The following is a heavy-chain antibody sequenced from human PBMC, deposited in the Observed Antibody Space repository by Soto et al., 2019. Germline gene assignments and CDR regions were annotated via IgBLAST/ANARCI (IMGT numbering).Heavy chain of an antibody. V-gene: IGHV1-3*05. Sequence: QVQLVQSGAEEKKPGASVNVSCKASGYTFTSYAMHWVRQAPGQRLEWMGWINAGNGNTKYSQRFQGRVTITRDTSASTVYMELSSLRSEDTAVYYCARDKGATGKDYSWFEPWGQGTLVTVSS. J-gene: IGHJ5*02. CDR2: INAGNGNT. CDR1: GYTFTSYA. CDR3: ARDKGATGKDYSWFEP. D-gene: IGHD1-26*01.